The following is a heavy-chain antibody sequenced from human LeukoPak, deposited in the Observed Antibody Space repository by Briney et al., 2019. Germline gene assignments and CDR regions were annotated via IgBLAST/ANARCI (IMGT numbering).Heavy chain of an antibody. CDR1: GGSISSSSYY. CDR3: ARLTYYGSGSFDY. CDR2: IYYSGST. Sequence: SETLSPTCTVSGGSISSSSYYWGWIRQPPGKGLEWIGSIYYSGSTYYNPSLKSRVTISVDTSKNQFSLKLSSVTAADTAVYYCARLTYYGSGSFDYWGQGALVTVSS. D-gene: IGHD3-10*01. J-gene: IGHJ4*02. V-gene: IGHV4-39*01.